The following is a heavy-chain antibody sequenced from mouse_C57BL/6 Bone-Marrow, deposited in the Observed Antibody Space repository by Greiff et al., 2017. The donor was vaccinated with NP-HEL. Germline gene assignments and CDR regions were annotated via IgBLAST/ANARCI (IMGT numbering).Heavy chain of an antibody. J-gene: IGHJ4*01. CDR2: IRSKSNNYAT. Sequence: EVKLMESGGGLVQPKGSLKLSCAASGFSFNTYAMNWVRQAPGKGLEWVARIRSKSNNYATYYADSVKDRFTISRDDSESMLYLQMNNLKTEDTAMYYCVRHEGQLRPHYYAMDYWGQGTSVTVSS. CDR3: VRHEGQLRPHYYAMDY. V-gene: IGHV10-1*01. D-gene: IGHD3-2*02. CDR1: GFSFNTYA.